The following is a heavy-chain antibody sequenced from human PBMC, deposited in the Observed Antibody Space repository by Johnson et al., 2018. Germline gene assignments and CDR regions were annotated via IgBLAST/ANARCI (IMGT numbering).Heavy chain of an antibody. D-gene: IGHD1-1*01. CDR1: GFTFSSYW. CDR3: ARVRLEDYYGMDV. Sequence: VQLVQSGGGLVQPGGSLRLSCAASGFTFSSYWMSWVRQAPGKGLEWVANIKQDGSEKYYVDSVKGRFTIPRDNAKNSLYLQMNSLRAEDTAVYYRARVRLEDYYGMDVWGQGTTVTVSS. CDR2: IKQDGSEK. J-gene: IGHJ6*02. V-gene: IGHV3-7*01.